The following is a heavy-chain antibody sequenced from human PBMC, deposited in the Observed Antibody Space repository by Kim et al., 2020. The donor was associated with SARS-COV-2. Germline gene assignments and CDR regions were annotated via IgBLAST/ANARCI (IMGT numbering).Heavy chain of an antibody. CDR3: AKDRAAGSLPFFDY. CDR2: ISGSGGST. D-gene: IGHD6-13*01. J-gene: IGHJ4*02. Sequence: GGSLRLSCAASGFTFSSYAMSWVRQAPGKGLEWISTISGSGGSTYYTDSVKGRFTISRDNSKNALYLQLNSLRAGDTAVYYCAKDRAAGSLPFFDYWGQG. V-gene: IGHV3-23*01. CDR1: GFTFSSYA.